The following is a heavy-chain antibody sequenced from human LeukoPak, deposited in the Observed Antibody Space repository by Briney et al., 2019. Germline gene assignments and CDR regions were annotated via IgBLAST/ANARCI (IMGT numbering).Heavy chain of an antibody. D-gene: IGHD5-18*01. V-gene: IGHV4-61*02. CDR1: GGSISSGSYY. CDR3: AREERDVDTAMATFRYFDY. Sequence: SETLSLTCTVSGGSISSGSYYWSWIRQPAGKGLEWIGRIYTSGSTNYNPSLKSRVTISVDTSKNQFSLKQSSVTAADTAVYYCAREERDVDTAMATFRYFDYWGQGTLVTVSS. CDR2: IYTSGST. J-gene: IGHJ4*02.